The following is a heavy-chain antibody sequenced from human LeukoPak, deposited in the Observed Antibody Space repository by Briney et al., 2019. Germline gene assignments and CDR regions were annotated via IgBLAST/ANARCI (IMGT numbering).Heavy chain of an antibody. V-gene: IGHV4-59*08. CDR1: GGSISSYY. Sequence: SETLSLTCTVSGGSISSYYWSWIRQPPGKGLEWIGYIYYSGSTNYNPSLKSRVTISVDTSKNQFSLKLSSVTAADTAVYYCARHSHYYDSSGQFDYWGRGTLVTVSS. CDR3: ARHSHYYDSSGQFDY. J-gene: IGHJ4*02. D-gene: IGHD3-22*01. CDR2: IYYSGST.